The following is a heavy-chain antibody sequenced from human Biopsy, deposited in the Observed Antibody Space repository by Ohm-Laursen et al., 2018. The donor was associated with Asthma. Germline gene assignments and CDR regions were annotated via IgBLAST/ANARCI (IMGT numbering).Heavy chain of an antibody. CDR3: ARGISRVTGLFDHFDS. Sequence: SETLSLTCAVSGGSITSSNWWTWVRQSPGKGLEWIGHIYYSGSTNYQPSLKSRVTISVDTSKNQFSLKLRSVTAADAAVYYCARGISRVTGLFDHFDSWGQGTLVTVSS. D-gene: IGHD2-21*02. J-gene: IGHJ4*02. CDR1: GGSITSSNW. CDR2: IYYSGST. V-gene: IGHV4-4*02.